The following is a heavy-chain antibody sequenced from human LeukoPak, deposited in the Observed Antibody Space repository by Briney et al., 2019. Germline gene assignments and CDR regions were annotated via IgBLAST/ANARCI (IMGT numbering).Heavy chain of an antibody. Sequence: ASVKISCKVSGYTFTSYGISWVRQAPGQGLEWMGWISAYNGNTNYAQKLQGRVTMTTDTSTSTAYMELRSLRSDDTAVYYCARDRGGSYPYYFDYWGQGTLVTVSS. D-gene: IGHD1-26*01. CDR2: ISAYNGNT. V-gene: IGHV1-18*01. CDR1: GYTFTSYG. J-gene: IGHJ4*02. CDR3: ARDRGGSYPYYFDY.